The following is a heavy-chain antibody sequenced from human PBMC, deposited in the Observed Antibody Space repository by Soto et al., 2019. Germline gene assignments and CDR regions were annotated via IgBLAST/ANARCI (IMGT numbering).Heavy chain of an antibody. Sequence: GESLKISCKGSGYSFTSYWIGWVRQMPGKGLEWMGIIYPGDSDTRYSPSFQGQVTISADKSISTAYLQWSSLKASDTAMYYCARHVRYCSSTSCYGYYYYYYYMDVWGKGATVTVSS. CDR1: GYSFTSYW. CDR2: IYPGDSDT. V-gene: IGHV5-51*01. J-gene: IGHJ6*03. D-gene: IGHD2-2*01. CDR3: ARHVRYCSSTSCYGYYYYYYYMDV.